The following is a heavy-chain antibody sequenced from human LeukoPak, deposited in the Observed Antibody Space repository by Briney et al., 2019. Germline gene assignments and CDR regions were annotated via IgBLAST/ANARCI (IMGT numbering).Heavy chain of an antibody. V-gene: IGHV3-48*03. CDR2: ISTTGSTM. J-gene: IGHJ4*02. Sequence: PGGSLRLSCAASGFTFSSYEMNWVRQAPGKGLEWVSYISTTGSTMYYADFVKGRFTISRDNAKNSLFLQMNSLRAEDTAVYYCARLGYGDYVGYGVDYWGQGTLVTVSS. CDR3: ARLGYGDYVGYGVDY. D-gene: IGHD4-17*01. CDR1: GFTFSSYE.